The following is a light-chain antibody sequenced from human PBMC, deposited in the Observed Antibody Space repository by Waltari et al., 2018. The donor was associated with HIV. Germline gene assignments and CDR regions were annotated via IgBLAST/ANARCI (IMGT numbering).Light chain of an antibody. CDR1: SSDVGGYNY. J-gene: IGLJ2*01. V-gene: IGLV2-8*01. CDR2: EVS. CDR3: SSYAGSNNVV. Sequence: QSALTQPPSASGSPGQSVTISCTGTSSDVGGYNYVSWYQQHPGKAPKLMIYEVSKRPSGAPDCFFGSKSGNTASLTVSGLQAEDEADYYCSSYAGSNNVVFGGGTKLTVL.